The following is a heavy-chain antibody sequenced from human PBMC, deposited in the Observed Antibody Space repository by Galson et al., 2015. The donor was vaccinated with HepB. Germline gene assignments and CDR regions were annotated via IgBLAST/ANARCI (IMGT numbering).Heavy chain of an antibody. J-gene: IGHJ3*02. CDR2: ISSNGGST. Sequence: SLRLSCAASGFTFSSYAMHWVRQAPGKGLEYVSAISSNGGSTYYADSVKGRFTISRDNSKNTLYLQMSSLRAEDTAVYYCVKEYTVVTPHDAFDIWGQGTMVTVSS. CDR1: GFTFSSYA. CDR3: VKEYTVVTPHDAFDI. V-gene: IGHV3-64D*06. D-gene: IGHD4-23*01.